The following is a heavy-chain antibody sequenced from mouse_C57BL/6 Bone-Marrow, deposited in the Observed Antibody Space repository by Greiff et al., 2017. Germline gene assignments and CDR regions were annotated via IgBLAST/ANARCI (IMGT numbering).Heavy chain of an antibody. D-gene: IGHD2-2*01. CDR3: AREWLAYAMDY. J-gene: IGHJ4*01. Sequence: VQLQQSGAELVRPGTSVKVSCKASGYAFTNYLIEWVKQRPGQGLEWIGVINPGSGGTNYNEKFKGKATLTANKSSSTAYMQISSLTSEDSAVYFCAREWLAYAMDYWGQGTSVTVSS. CDR2: INPGSGGT. CDR1: GYAFTNYL. V-gene: IGHV1-54*01.